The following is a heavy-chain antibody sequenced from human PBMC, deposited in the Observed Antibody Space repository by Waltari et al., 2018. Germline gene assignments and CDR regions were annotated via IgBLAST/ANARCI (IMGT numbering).Heavy chain of an antibody. D-gene: IGHD1-26*01. Sequence: QVQLVQSGAEVKKPGASVKVSCKASGYTFTSYAMHWVRQAPGQRLEWMGWINACNGNTKYSQKFQGRVTITRDTSASTAYMELSSLRSEDTAVYYCARDRGGSYLRGWFDPWGQGTLVTVSS. V-gene: IGHV1-3*01. J-gene: IGHJ5*02. CDR2: INACNGNT. CDR3: ARDRGGSYLRGWFDP. CDR1: GYTFTSYA.